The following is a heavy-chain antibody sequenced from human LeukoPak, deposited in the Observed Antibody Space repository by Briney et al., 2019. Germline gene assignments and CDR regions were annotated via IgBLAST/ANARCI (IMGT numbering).Heavy chain of an antibody. V-gene: IGHV3-20*01. D-gene: IGHD3-22*01. CDR1: GFTFDDYG. J-gene: IGHJ6*03. CDR2: INWNGGST. CDR3: ARDGGTYYYDSSGYPLMDV. Sequence: PGGSLRLSCAASGFTFDDYGMSWVRHAPGKGLEWVSGINWNGGSTGYADSVKGRFTISRDNAKNSLYLQMNSLRAEDTALYHCARDGGTYYYDSSGYPLMDVWGKGTTVTVSS.